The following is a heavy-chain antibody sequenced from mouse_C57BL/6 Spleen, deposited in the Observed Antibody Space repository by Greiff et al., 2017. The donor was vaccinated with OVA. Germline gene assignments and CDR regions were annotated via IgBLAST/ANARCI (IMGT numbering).Heavy chain of an antibody. V-gene: IGHV3-6*01. CDR1: GYSITSGYY. J-gene: IGHJ1*03. Sequence: EVHLVESGPGLVKPSQSLSLTCSVPGYSITSGYYWNWIRQFPGNKLEWMGYISYDGSNNYNPSLKNRISITRDTSKNQFFLKLNSVTTEDTATYYCARDGVITTVVADWYFDVWGTGTTVTVSS. CDR3: ARDGVITTVVADWYFDV. CDR2: ISYDGSN. D-gene: IGHD1-1*01.